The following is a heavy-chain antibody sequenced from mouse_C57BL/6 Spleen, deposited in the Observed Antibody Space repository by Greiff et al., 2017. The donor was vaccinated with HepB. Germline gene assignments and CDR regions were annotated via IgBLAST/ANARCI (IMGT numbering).Heavy chain of an antibody. CDR1: GFTFSDYG. Sequence: EVKLVESGGGLVKPGGSLKLSCAASGFTFSDYGMHWVRQAPEKGLEWVAYISSGSSTIYYADTVKGRFTISRDNAKNTLFLQMTSLRSEDTAMYYCASDYDGGFAYWGQGTLVTVSA. CDR3: ASDYDGGFAY. D-gene: IGHD2-4*01. J-gene: IGHJ3*01. CDR2: ISSGSSTI. V-gene: IGHV5-17*01.